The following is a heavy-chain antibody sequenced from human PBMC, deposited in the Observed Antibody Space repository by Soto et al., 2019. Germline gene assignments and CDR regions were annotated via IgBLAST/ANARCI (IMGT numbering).Heavy chain of an antibody. CDR3: ATEDHFDY. CDR2: IWYDGSYK. Sequence: GGSLRLSCAASGFTFSRYGMHWVRQAPGKGLEWVAVIWYDGSYKYYADSVKGRFTISRDNSKNTLYLQMDSLRAEDTAVYYSATEDHFDYWGQGTLVTVSS. CDR1: GFTFSRYG. J-gene: IGHJ4*02. V-gene: IGHV3-33*03.